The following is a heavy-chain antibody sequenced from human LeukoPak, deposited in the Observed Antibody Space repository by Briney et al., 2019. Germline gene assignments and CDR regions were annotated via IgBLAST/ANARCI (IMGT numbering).Heavy chain of an antibody. V-gene: IGHV4-61*02. J-gene: IGHJ6*03. D-gene: IGHD2-15*01. CDR1: GDSISSGSYY. Sequence: SETLSLTCTVSGDSISSGSYYWSWIRQPAGKGLEWIGRIYPSGSTNYNPSLKSRVTISLDTSKSQFSLKLSSVTAADTAVYYCARTMEGYCSGGSCYQYSYYMDVWGKGTTVTVSS. CDR3: ARTMEGYCSGGSCYQYSYYMDV. CDR2: IYPSGST.